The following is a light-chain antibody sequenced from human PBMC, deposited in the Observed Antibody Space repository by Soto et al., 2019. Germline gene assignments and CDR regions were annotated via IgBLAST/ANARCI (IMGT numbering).Light chain of an antibody. Sequence: IVLTQSPGTLSLSPGERATLSCRASQSVSSTYIAWYQQNPGQAPRLLIYGASSRATGIPDRFSGSGSGTASTLTISRREPEDFVVYYCQQYGRSPPFTFGQGTKVEIK. CDR2: GAS. CDR3: QQYGRSPPFT. V-gene: IGKV3-20*01. J-gene: IGKJ2*01. CDR1: QSVSSTY.